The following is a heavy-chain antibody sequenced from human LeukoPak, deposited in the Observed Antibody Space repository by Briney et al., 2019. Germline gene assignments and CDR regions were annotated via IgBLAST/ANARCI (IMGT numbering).Heavy chain of an antibody. CDR2: ISGSGGST. V-gene: IGHV3-23*01. D-gene: IGHD6-19*01. J-gene: IGHJ6*03. CDR1: GFTFSRYG. CDR3: ATTRRSVAGKRGRYYYYMDV. Sequence: PGGSLRISCAASGFTFSRYGMSWVRQAPGKGLEWVSDISGSGGSTNYADSVRGRFTISRDNSKNTLYLQMGSLRAEDMAVYYCATTRRSVAGKRGRYYYYMDVWGKGTTVTVSS.